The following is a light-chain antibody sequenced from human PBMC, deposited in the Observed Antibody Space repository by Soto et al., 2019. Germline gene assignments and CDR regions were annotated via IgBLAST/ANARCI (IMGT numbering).Light chain of an antibody. CDR1: QSVLFSSNNKNY. J-gene: IGKJ4*01. V-gene: IGKV4-1*01. CDR3: QQYSSTLLT. Sequence: DIVMTQSPDSLAVFLGERATINCKSSQSVLFSSNNKNYLAWYQQKPGQPPKLLIYWASTREVGVPDRFSGSRSGTDFTLTISSVQAEDVAVYYCQQYSSTLLTFGGGTKVEIK. CDR2: WAS.